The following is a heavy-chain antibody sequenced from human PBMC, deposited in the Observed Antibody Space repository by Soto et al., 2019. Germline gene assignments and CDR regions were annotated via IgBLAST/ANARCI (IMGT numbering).Heavy chain of an antibody. J-gene: IGHJ4*02. D-gene: IGHD5-12*01. CDR1: GFIFSSSG. Sequence: HPGGSLRLSCAASGFIFSSSGMHWVRQAPGKGLEWVALISYHGSDKYYADSVKGRFSISRDNSNNTLYLRMNSLRAEDTAVYYCAKDGEVGHGYNLPGYWGQGTLVTVSS. CDR3: AKDGEVGHGYNLPGY. V-gene: IGHV3-30*18. CDR2: ISYHGSDK.